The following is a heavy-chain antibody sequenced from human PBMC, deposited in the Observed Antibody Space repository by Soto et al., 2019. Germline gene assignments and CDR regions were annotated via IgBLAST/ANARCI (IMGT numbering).Heavy chain of an antibody. V-gene: IGHV1-46*01. D-gene: IGHD6-13*01. J-gene: IGHJ5*02. Sequence: ASVKVSCKASGYTFTSYYMHWVRQAPGQGLEWMGIINPSGGSTSYAQKFQGRVTMTRDTSTSTAYMELSRLRSDDTAVYYCARGIALGNWFDPWGQGTLVTVSS. CDR2: INPSGGST. CDR1: GYTFTSYY. CDR3: ARGIALGNWFDP.